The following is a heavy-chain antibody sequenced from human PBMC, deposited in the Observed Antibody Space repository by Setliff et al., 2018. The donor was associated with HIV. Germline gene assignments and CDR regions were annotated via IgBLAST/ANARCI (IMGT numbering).Heavy chain of an antibody. CDR1: GGSLSGYY. D-gene: IGHD2-8*02. Sequence: SETLSLTCAVYGGSLSGYYWGWIRQPPGKGLEWIGSIYYTGSTYYNPSLKSRVTISVDTSKNQFSLKLRSVTAADTAVYYCARATATYWYSIPRDYIYHMDVWGEGTTVTVSS. V-gene: IGHV4-34*01. J-gene: IGHJ6*03. CDR3: ARATATYWYSIPRDYIYHMDV. CDR2: IYYTGST.